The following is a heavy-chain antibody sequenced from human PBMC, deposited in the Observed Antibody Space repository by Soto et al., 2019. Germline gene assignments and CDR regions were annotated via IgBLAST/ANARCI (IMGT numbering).Heavy chain of an antibody. J-gene: IGHJ6*02. Sequence: QVQLVQSGAEVKKPGSSVKVSCKASGGTFSSYAISWVRQAPGRGLEWMGGIIPISDTTNYAQQFQGRVTITADEPRSPGYMELSSLRSEDTAVYYCARSQGSSTSLEIYYYYYYGMDVWGQGTTVTVSS. CDR2: IIPISDTT. V-gene: IGHV1-69*01. CDR3: ARSQGSSTSLEIYYYYYYGMDV. D-gene: IGHD2-2*01. CDR1: GGTFSSYA.